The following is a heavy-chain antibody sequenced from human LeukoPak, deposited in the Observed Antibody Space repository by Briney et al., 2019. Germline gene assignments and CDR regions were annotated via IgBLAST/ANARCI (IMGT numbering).Heavy chain of an antibody. CDR2: INAGNGNT. CDR1: GYTFTSYA. CDR3: ARADQYGAKRYFDY. D-gene: IGHD4-17*01. Sequence: ASVKVSCKASGYTFTSYAMHWVRQAPGQRLEWMGWINAGNGNTKYSQKLQGRVTMTTDTSTSTAYMELRSLRSDDTAVYYCARADQYGAKRYFDYWGQGTLVTVSS. J-gene: IGHJ4*02. V-gene: IGHV1-3*01.